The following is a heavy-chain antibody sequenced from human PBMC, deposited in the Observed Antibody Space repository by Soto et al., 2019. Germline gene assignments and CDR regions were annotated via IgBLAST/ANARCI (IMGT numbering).Heavy chain of an antibody. V-gene: IGHV4-30-4*01. J-gene: IGHJ6*02. CDR3: ARVSGHNTGYYSVYFMDV. Sequence: TSETLSLTCNVSGGSISSGDYYWTWIRQSPGKGMEWIGYIYYTGSNFYSPSLKSRVTISLDTSENHFSLDMNSVTAADTALFFCARVSGHNTGYYSVYFMDVWGQGTTVTVSS. CDR2: IYYTGSN. CDR1: GGSISSGDYY. D-gene: IGHD5-18*01.